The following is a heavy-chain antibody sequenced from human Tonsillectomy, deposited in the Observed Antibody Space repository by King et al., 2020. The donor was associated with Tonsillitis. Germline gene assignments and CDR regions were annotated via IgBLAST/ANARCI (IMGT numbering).Heavy chain of an antibody. V-gene: IGHV4-31*03. D-gene: IGHD1-26*01. CDR1: GGSISSGGYY. CDR3: ASLGKEDDAFDI. J-gene: IGHJ3*02. CDR2: IYYSGST. Sequence: VQLQESGPGLVKPSQTLSLTCTVSGGSISSGGYYWSWIRQHPGKGLEWIGYIYYSGSTYYNPSLKSRVIISVDTSKNQFSLKLSSVTAADTAVYYCASLGKEDDAFDIWGQGTMVTVSS.